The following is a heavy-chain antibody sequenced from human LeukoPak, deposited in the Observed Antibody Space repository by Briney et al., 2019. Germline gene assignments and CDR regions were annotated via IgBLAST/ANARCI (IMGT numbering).Heavy chain of an antibody. V-gene: IGHV3-15*01. D-gene: IGHD4-23*01. J-gene: IGHJ4*02. CDR1: GFTFGDYA. Sequence: GGSLRLSCTASGFTFGDYAMSWVRQAPGKGLERVGRIKSTTVDGTPEYAVPVKGRFTISRDDSKNTVYLQMNSLKTEDTAVYYCTTGPGNSGYWGQGTLVTVSS. CDR3: TTGPGNSGY. CDR2: IKSTTVDGTP.